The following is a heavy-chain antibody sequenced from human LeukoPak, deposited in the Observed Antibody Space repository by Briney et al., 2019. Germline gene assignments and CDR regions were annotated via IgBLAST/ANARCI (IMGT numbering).Heavy chain of an antibody. V-gene: IGHV4-39*07. Sequence: SGTLSLTCTVSGGSISSYYWGWIRQPPGKGLEWIGSIYYSGCTYYNPSLKSRVTISVDTSKNQFSLKLSSVTAADTAVYYCARVAVPAAYYYYYYMDVWGKGTTVTVSS. CDR2: IYYSGCT. J-gene: IGHJ6*03. CDR3: ARVAVPAAYYYYYYMDV. CDR1: GGSISSYY. D-gene: IGHD2-2*01.